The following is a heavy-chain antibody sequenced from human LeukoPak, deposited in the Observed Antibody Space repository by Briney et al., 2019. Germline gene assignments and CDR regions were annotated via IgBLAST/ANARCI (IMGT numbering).Heavy chain of an antibody. D-gene: IGHD6-13*01. CDR3: ARSRYSSSWYNWYFDL. V-gene: IGHV1-18*04. CDR2: ISPNSGDT. Sequence: GASVKVSCKASGYTFTDYYMHWVRQAPGQGLEWMGWISPNSGDTNYAQKLQGRVTMTTDTSTSTAYMELRSLRSDDTAVYYCARSRYSSSWYNWYFDLWGRGTLVTVSS. CDR1: GYTFTDYY. J-gene: IGHJ2*01.